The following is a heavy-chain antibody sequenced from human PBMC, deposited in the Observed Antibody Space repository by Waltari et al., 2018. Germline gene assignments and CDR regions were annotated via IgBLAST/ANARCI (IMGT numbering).Heavy chain of an antibody. D-gene: IGHD4-4*01. Sequence: QVQLQESGPGLVKTSETLSLTCAVSGYSISSGYYWGWIRQPPGKGLEWIGSIYHSGSTYYNPSLKSRVTISVDTSKNQFSLKLSSVTAADTAVYYCARQDDYSNSPGYWGQGTLVTVSS. CDR1: GYSISSGYY. CDR2: IYHSGST. J-gene: IGHJ4*02. CDR3: ARQDDYSNSPGY. V-gene: IGHV4-38-2*01.